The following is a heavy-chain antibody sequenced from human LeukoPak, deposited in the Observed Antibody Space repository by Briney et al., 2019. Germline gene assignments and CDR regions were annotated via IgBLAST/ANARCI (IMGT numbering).Heavy chain of an antibody. D-gene: IGHD6-19*01. V-gene: IGHV3-74*03. CDR3: ARDNSGWYYSWFDP. Sequence: GGSLRLSCAASGFTFSDYRMHWVRQAPGKGLVWVSRINSDGTHSTYADSVKGRFTISRDNAKKTLYLQMNSLRAEDTAVYYCARDNSGWYYSWFDPWGQGTLVIVSS. J-gene: IGHJ5*02. CDR1: GFTFSDYR. CDR2: INSDGTHS.